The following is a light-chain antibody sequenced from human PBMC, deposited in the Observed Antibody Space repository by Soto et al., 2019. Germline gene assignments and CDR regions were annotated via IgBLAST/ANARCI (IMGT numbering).Light chain of an antibody. CDR2: DAS. Sequence: DSQMTQSPSTLSASVGDRVTVTCRASQTIGSWLAWYQQKPGRAPKLLIFDASSLESGVPSRFSGNGSGTEFTLTISGLHPDDFATYYCQQYNSYSPHTFAGGTKVDIK. CDR3: QQYNSYSPHT. CDR1: QTIGSW. J-gene: IGKJ4*01. V-gene: IGKV1-5*01.